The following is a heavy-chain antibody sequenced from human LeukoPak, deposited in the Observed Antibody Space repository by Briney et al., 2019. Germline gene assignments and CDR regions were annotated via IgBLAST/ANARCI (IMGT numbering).Heavy chain of an antibody. CDR2: IYYSGST. V-gene: IGHV4-59*01. CDR3: ARGSGSFLYFDY. Sequence: SETLSLTCTVSGGSISSYYWSWIRQPPGKGLEWIGYIYYSGSTNYNPSLKSRVTISVDTSKNQFSLKLSSVTAADTAVYYCARGSGSFLYFDYWGQGTLVTVSS. CDR1: GGSISSYY. D-gene: IGHD1-26*01. J-gene: IGHJ4*02.